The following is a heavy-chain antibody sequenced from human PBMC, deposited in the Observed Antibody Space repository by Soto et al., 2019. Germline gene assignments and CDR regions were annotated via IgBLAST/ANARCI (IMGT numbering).Heavy chain of an antibody. J-gene: IGHJ4*02. CDR2: IRPDGNEQ. V-gene: IGHV3-7*05. D-gene: IGHD5-18*01. CDR1: GLTFNNYW. CDR3: ATSRGYGYEY. Sequence: VQLVESGGDLVQPGGSLRLSCAASGLTFNNYWMSWVRQAPGKGLEWVANIRPDGNEQHYVDSVKGRFIFSRDNAKSSLSLQMNNLGVEDTAVYYCATSRGYGYEYWGQGTLVTVSS.